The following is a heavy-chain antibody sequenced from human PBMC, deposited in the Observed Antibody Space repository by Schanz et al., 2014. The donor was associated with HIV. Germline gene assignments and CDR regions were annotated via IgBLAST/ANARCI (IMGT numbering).Heavy chain of an antibody. CDR1: GFTFDDYA. J-gene: IGHJ4*02. CDR3: ARGYPFDY. D-gene: IGHD3-16*02. CDR2: LSGSGDDT. Sequence: EVQLVESGGGLVQPGRSLRLSCAASGFTFDDYAMHWVRQAPGKGLEWVSSLSGSGDDTYYADSVKGRFTISRDNSKNTLYLQMDSLRAEDTAIYYCARGYPFDYWGQGTLVTVSS. V-gene: IGHV3-23*04.